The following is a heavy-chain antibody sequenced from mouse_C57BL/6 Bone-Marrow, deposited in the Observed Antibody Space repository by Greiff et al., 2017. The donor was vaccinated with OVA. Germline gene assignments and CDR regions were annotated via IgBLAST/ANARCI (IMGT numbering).Heavy chain of an antibody. D-gene: IGHD3-3*01. CDR1: GYTFTSYW. J-gene: IGHJ3*01. Sequence: QVQLQQPGAELVRPGSSVKLSCKASGYTFTSYWMHWVKQRPIQGLEWIGNIDPSDSATHYNQKFKDKATLTVDKSSSTAYMQLSSLTSEDSAVYYCARGGLGLAYWGQGTLVTVSA. CDR2: IDPSDSAT. V-gene: IGHV1-52*01. CDR3: ARGGLGLAY.